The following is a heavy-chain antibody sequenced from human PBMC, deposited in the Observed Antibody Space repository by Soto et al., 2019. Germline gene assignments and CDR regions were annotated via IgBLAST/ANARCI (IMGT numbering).Heavy chain of an antibody. D-gene: IGHD3-10*01. J-gene: IGHJ4*02. Sequence: SETLSLTCAVYGGSFSGYYWSWIRQPPGKGLEWIGEINHSGSTNYNPSLKSRVTISVDTSKNQFSLKLSSVTAADTAVYYCARGRVRGVITRRSYYFDYWGQGTLVTVSS. CDR3: ARGRVRGVITRRSYYFDY. V-gene: IGHV4-34*01. CDR2: INHSGST. CDR1: GGSFSGYY.